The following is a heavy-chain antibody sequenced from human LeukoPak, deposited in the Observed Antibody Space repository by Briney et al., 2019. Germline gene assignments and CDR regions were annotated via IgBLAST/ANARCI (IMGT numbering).Heavy chain of an antibody. D-gene: IGHD6-19*01. V-gene: IGHV1-2*02. Sequence: ASVKVSCKAGGYTFTGYYMHWVRQAPGQGLEWMGWINPNSGGTNYAQKFQGRVTMTRDTSISTAYMELSRLRSDDTAVYYCARGPYSSGWSDYWGQGTLVTVSS. CDR3: ARGPYSSGWSDY. CDR1: GYTFTGYY. J-gene: IGHJ4*02. CDR2: INPNSGGT.